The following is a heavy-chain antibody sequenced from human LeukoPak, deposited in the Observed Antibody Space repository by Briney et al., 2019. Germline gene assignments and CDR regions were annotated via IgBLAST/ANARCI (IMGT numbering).Heavy chain of an antibody. Sequence: SETLSLTCALSGESISSGDYSWSWIRQPSGKALEWIGYIFHSGHSFYNPSLKSRITISVDKSKNQFSLRLTSVTAADTAVYYCARELWFVNAPGSWFDPWGQGTLVTVSS. V-gene: IGHV4-30-2*01. CDR3: ARELWFVNAPGSWFDP. CDR1: GESISSGDYS. J-gene: IGHJ5*02. D-gene: IGHD3-10*01. CDR2: IFHSGHS.